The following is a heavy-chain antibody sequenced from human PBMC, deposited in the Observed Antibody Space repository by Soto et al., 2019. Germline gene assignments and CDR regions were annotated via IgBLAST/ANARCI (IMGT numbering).Heavy chain of an antibody. D-gene: IGHD6-13*01. Sequence: GGSLRLSCAASGFTFSGYAMSWVRQAPGKGLEWVSAISGSGGSTYYADSVKGRFTISRDNSKNTLYLQMNSLRAEDTAVYYCAKDQGLAAAGSYYYYYGMDVWGQGTTVTVSS. V-gene: IGHV3-23*01. CDR3: AKDQGLAAAGSYYYYYGMDV. CDR1: GFTFSGYA. CDR2: ISGSGGST. J-gene: IGHJ6*02.